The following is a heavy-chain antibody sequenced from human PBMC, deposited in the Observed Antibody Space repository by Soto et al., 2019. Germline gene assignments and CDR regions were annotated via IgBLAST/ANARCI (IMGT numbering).Heavy chain of an antibody. CDR2: IDEYGSTI. Sequence: RRLSCAASGFTFSSYWMHWVRQVPGKGLLWVSRIDEYGSTINYADSVKGRFTISRDNAKNTLYLEMNSLRAEDTALYYCTRDIGGKGAYWGQGILVTVSS. CDR3: TRDIGGKGAY. V-gene: IGHV3-74*01. CDR1: GFTFSSYW. D-gene: IGHD3-10*01. J-gene: IGHJ4*02.